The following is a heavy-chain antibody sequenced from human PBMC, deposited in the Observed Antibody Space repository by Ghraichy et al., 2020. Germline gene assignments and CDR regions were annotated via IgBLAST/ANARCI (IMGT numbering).Heavy chain of an antibody. J-gene: IGHJ4*02. CDR3: AKALTSDYFDY. CDR1: GFTFTNYV. D-gene: IGHD2-2*01. Sequence: GGSLRLSCAASGFTFTNYVMSWVRQAPGKGLEWVSVFRVSSGRNTYYADSVKGRFTISRDNSKNTLYLQMNSLRVEDTAIYYCAKALTSDYFDYWGQGTLVTVSS. CDR2: FRVSSGRNT. V-gene: IGHV3-23*01.